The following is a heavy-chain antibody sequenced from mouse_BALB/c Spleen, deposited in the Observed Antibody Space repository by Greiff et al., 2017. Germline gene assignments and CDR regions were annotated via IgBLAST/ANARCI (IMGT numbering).Heavy chain of an antibody. CDR3: ARGGSYDGYSHYAMDY. J-gene: IGHJ4*01. CDR2: INPSSGYT. Sequence: VKLVESGAELARPGASVKMSCKASGYTFTSYTMHWVKQRPGQGLEWIGYINPSSGYTNYNQKFKDKATLTADKSSSTAYMQLSSLTSEDSAVYYCARGGSYDGYSHYAMDYWGQGTSVTVSS. D-gene: IGHD2-3*01. V-gene: IGHV1-4*01. CDR1: GYTFTSYT.